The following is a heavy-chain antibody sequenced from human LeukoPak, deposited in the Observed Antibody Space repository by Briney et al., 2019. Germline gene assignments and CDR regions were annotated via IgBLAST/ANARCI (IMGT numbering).Heavy chain of an antibody. CDR1: GFTFISYG. Sequence: GGSLRLSCAASGFTFISYGMSWVRQAPGKGLEWVSSISGGGGGTFYADSVKGRFTMSRDNSKNTLYLQMSSLRAEDTAVYYCAKGVTIYTNSGLGYWGQGTLVTVSS. D-gene: IGHD7-27*01. CDR3: AKGVTIYTNSGLGY. J-gene: IGHJ4*02. CDR2: ISGGGGGT. V-gene: IGHV3-23*01.